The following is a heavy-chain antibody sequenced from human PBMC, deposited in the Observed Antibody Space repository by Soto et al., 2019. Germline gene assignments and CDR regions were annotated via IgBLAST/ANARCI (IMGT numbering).Heavy chain of an antibody. D-gene: IGHD2-2*01. CDR1: GYTFTSYG. J-gene: IGHJ6*02. Sequence: GASVKVSCKASGYTFTSYGISWVRQAPGKGLKWKEWISAYNGNTNYAQKLQGRVTMTTDTSTSTAYMELRSLRSDDTAVYYCARARGLYCISTSCEVYYYYYGMDVWGQGTTVTVSS. CDR2: ISAYNGNT. V-gene: IGHV1-18*01. CDR3: ARARGLYCISTSCEVYYYYYGMDV.